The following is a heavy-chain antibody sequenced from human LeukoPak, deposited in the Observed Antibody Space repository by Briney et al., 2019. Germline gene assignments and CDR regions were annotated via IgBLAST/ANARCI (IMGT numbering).Heavy chain of an antibody. V-gene: IGHV4-34*01. CDR1: GGSFSGYY. J-gene: IGHJ4*02. CDR2: INHSGST. CDR3: ARGETLFDY. Sequence: SETLSLTCAVCGGSFSGYYWSWIRQPPGKGLEWIGEINHSGSTNYNPSLKSRVTISVDTSKNQFSLKLSSVTAADTAVYYCARGETLFDYWGQGTLVTVSS.